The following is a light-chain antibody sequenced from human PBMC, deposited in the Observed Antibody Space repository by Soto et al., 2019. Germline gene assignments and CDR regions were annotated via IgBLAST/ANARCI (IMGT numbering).Light chain of an antibody. CDR2: DVS. J-gene: IGLJ1*01. CDR3: SSYTTGGNYV. V-gene: IGLV2-14*01. Sequence: QSVLTKTASVSRSPGQAVAISCTGTSSDVGAYNFVSWYQQHPGKAPKLMVFDVSNRPSGVSNRFSGSKSGNTASLTISGLQAEDEADYYCSSYTTGGNYVFGTGTKVTVL. CDR1: SSDVGAYNF.